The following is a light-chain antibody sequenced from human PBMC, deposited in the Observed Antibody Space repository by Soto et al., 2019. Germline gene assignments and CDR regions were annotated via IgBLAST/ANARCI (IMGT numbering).Light chain of an antibody. CDR2: GAS. Sequence: EIVMTQSPATLCVSPGQRATLSCRASQSVSSYLACYQQKPGQGRRLLIYGASSRATGTTDRFSGSGSGTDFTLNINRLEPEDFALYYCQQYGSSPPTFGPGTKVDIK. CDR1: QSVSSY. J-gene: IGKJ1*01. CDR3: QQYGSSPPT. V-gene: IGKV3-20*01.